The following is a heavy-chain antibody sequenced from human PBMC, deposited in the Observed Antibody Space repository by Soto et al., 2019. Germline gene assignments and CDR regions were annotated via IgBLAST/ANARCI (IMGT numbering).Heavy chain of an antibody. D-gene: IGHD3-16*01. CDR2: IYWDDDK. Sequence: QITLKESGPTLVKSTQTLTLTCTFSGFSLTTSGVGVGWIRQPPGKALEWLALIYWDDDKRYSPSLKSRLTXTXXTPKNQVVLMMTNMDPVDTATYYRAHSLGEDWFDPWGQGTLVTVSS. J-gene: IGHJ5*02. CDR3: AHSLGEDWFDP. CDR1: GFSLTTSGVG. V-gene: IGHV2-5*02.